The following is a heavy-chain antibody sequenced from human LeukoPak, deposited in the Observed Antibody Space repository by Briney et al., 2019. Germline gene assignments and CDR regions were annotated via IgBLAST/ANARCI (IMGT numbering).Heavy chain of an antibody. CDR1: GFTVSSNH. D-gene: IGHD6-13*01. J-gene: IGHJ5*02. CDR2: ISGSGGST. Sequence: PGGSLRLSCAASGFTVSSNHMSWVRQAPGKGLEWVSAISGSGGSTYYADSVKGRFTISRDNSKNTLYLQMNSLRAEDTAVYYCAKEKNAAVKYNWFDPWGQGTLVTVSS. CDR3: AKEKNAAVKYNWFDP. V-gene: IGHV3-23*01.